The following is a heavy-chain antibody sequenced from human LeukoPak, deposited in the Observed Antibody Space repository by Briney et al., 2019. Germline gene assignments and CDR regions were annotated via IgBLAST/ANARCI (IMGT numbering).Heavy chain of an antibody. V-gene: IGHV3-23*01. CDR2: ITGSGGNT. J-gene: IGHJ4*02. D-gene: IGHD5-18*01. CDR3: ARDEIRGYSYGYFDY. CDR1: GFTFSNYA. Sequence: GGSLRLSCAASGFTFSNYAMSWVRQAPGKGLEWVSAITGSGGNTYYADSVKGRFTISRDNSKNTVFLQMNSLRAEDTAVYYCARDEIRGYSYGYFDYWGQGTLVTVSS.